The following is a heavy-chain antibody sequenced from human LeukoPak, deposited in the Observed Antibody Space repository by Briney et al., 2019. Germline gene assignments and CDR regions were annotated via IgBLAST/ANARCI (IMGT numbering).Heavy chain of an antibody. CDR3: AKSAQRGYSYGYC. J-gene: IGHJ4*02. D-gene: IGHD5-18*01. CDR1: GFTFNSYA. Sequence: PGGSLRLSCAASGFTFNSYAMSWVRQAPGKGLAWVSAISGSGGSTYYADSVKGRLTISRDNSKNTLYLQKNSLRAEDTAVYYCAKSAQRGYSYGYCWGQGTLVSAS. V-gene: IGHV3-23*01. CDR2: ISGSGGST.